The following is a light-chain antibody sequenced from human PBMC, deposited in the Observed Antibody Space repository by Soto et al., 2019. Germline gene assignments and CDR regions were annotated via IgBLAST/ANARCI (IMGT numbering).Light chain of an antibody. CDR2: GAS. V-gene: IGKV3-20*01. CDR1: ESVSSTF. CDR3: QLYGSSPLFT. J-gene: IGKJ3*01. Sequence: EIVLTQSPDTVSLSPGERATLSCRASESVSSTFLAWFQQKPGQTPRLLISGASSRATGIPERFSGSGSGTDFTLTISRLEPEDFAVYWCQLYGSSPLFTFGPGTKVDIK.